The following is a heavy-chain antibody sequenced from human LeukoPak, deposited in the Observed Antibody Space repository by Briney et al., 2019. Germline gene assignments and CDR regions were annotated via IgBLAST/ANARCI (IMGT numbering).Heavy chain of an antibody. CDR1: GLTFSNAW. V-gene: IGHV3-15*01. CDR2: IKSKTDGGTT. D-gene: IGHD3-3*01. Sequence: GGSLRLSCAASGLTFSNAWMSWVRQAPGKGLEWVGRIKSKTDGGTTDYAAPVKGRLTISRDDSKNTLYLQMNSLKTEDTAVYYCNYYDFWSGYYSNDYWGQGTLVTVSS. CDR3: NYYDFWSGYYSNDY. J-gene: IGHJ4*02.